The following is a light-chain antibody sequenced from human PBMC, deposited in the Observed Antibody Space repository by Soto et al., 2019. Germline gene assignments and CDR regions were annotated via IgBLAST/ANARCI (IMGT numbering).Light chain of an antibody. Sequence: EIVMTQSPATLSVSPGERATLSCRASQSVSSNLAWYQQKPGQAPRLLIYGASSRATGIPDRFSGSGSGTEFTLTIRRLEPEDFAVYYCQQYGSSPRTFGQGTKVDNK. CDR1: QSVSSN. V-gene: IGKV3-20*01. CDR2: GAS. J-gene: IGKJ1*01. CDR3: QQYGSSPRT.